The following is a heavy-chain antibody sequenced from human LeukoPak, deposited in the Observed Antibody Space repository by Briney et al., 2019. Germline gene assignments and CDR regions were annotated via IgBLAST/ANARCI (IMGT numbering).Heavy chain of an antibody. CDR1: GFTFSDYY. Sequence: PGGSLRLSCAASGFTFSDYYMSWIRQAPGKGLEWVSYISSSGSTIYYADSVKGRFTISRDNAKNSLYLQMNSLRAEDTAVYYCARPMERQVDIVADYWGQGTLVTVSS. CDR2: ISSSGSTI. CDR3: ARPMERQVDIVADY. D-gene: IGHD5-12*01. V-gene: IGHV3-11*04. J-gene: IGHJ4*02.